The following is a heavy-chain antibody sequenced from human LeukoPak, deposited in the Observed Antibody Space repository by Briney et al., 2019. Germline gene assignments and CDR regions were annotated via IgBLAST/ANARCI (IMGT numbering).Heavy chain of an antibody. V-gene: IGHV4-34*01. D-gene: IGHD3-10*01. Sequence: SETLSLTCAAYGGSLSGYYWSWIRQPPGKGLEWIGEINHSGSTNYNPSLKSRVTISVDTSKNQFSLKLSSVTAADTAVYYCAGAEYYYGSGKVDPWGQGTLVTVSS. CDR2: INHSGST. CDR1: GGSLSGYY. J-gene: IGHJ5*02. CDR3: AGAEYYYGSGKVDP.